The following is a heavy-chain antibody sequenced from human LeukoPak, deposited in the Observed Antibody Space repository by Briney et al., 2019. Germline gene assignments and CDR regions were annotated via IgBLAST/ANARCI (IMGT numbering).Heavy chain of an antibody. Sequence: SQTLSLTCTVSGGSISSGGYYWSWIRQHPGKGLEWIGYIYYSGSTYYNPSLKSRVTISVDTSKNQFSLKLSSVTAADTAVYYWARSPLDFWSGNDGFDIWGQGTMVTVSS. CDR3: ARSPLDFWSGNDGFDI. J-gene: IGHJ3*02. CDR2: IYYSGST. V-gene: IGHV4-31*03. CDR1: GGSISSGGYY. D-gene: IGHD3-3*01.